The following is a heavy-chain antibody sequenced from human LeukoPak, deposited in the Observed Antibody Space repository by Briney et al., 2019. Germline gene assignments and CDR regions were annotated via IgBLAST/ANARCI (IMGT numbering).Heavy chain of an antibody. CDR1: RFPFIEYS. Sequence: GGSLRLSCTASRFPFIEYSMNWVRQVPGKGLEWISYIGIDSGNTKYADSVRGRFTISADKAKNSLYLQMNSLRVEDTAVYYCARDHNYAFDNWGQGTLVSVAS. CDR2: IGIDSGNT. V-gene: IGHV3-48*01. CDR3: ARDHNYAFDN. D-gene: IGHD1-1*01. J-gene: IGHJ4*02.